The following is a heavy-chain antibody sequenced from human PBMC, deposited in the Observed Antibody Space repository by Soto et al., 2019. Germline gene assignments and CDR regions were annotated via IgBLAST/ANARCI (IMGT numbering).Heavy chain of an antibody. CDR2: ISSSSSYI. J-gene: IGHJ4*02. V-gene: IGHV3-21*01. D-gene: IGHD5-18*01. CDR1: GFTFSSYS. CDR3: ARDQIQLWPFDY. Sequence: ESGGGLVKPGGSLRLSCAASGFTFSSYSMNWVRQAPGKGLEWVSSISSSSSYIYYADSVKGRFTISRDNAKNSLYLQMNSLRAEDTAVYYCARDQIQLWPFDYWGQGTLVTVSS.